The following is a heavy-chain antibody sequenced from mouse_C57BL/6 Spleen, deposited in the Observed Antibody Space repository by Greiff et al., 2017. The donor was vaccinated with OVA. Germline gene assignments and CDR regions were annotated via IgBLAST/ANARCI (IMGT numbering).Heavy chain of an antibody. Sequence: QVQLQQSGPELVKPGASVKISCKASGYAFSSSWMNWVKQRPGKGLEWIGRIYPGDGDTNYNGKFKGKATLTADKSSSTAYMQLSSLTSEDSAVYFCARRGAITTVVEGYFDVWGTGTTVTVSS. CDR2: IYPGDGDT. D-gene: IGHD1-1*01. V-gene: IGHV1-82*01. CDR1: GYAFSSSW. CDR3: ARRGAITTVVEGYFDV. J-gene: IGHJ1*03.